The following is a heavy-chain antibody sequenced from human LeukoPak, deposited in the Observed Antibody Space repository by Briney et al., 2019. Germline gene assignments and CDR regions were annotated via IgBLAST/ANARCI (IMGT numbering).Heavy chain of an antibody. Sequence: GGSLRLSCAASGFTFSSYWMSWVRQAPGKGLEWVANIKQDGSEKYYVDSVKGRFTISRDNAKNSLYLQMNSLRAEDTAVYYCARIQYSGSETGYYFDYWGQGSLVTVSS. CDR1: GFTFSSYW. CDR2: IKQDGSEK. CDR3: ARIQYSGSETGYYFDY. J-gene: IGHJ4*02. V-gene: IGHV3-7*01. D-gene: IGHD5-12*01.